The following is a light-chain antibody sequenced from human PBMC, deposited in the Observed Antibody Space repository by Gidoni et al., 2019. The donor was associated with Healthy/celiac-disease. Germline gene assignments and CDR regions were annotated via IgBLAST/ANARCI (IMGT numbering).Light chain of an antibody. CDR2: KAS. J-gene: IGKJ2*01. Sequence: DIQMPQSPSTLSASVGDRVTITCRASQSISSWLAWYQQKPGKAPKLLIYKASSLESGVPSRFSGSGSGTEFTLTISSLQPDDFATYYCQQYNSYPYTFXQXTKLEIK. CDR3: QQYNSYPYT. V-gene: IGKV1-5*03. CDR1: QSISSW.